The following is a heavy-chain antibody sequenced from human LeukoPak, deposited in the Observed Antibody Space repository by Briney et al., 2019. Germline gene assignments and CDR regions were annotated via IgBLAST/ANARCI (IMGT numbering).Heavy chain of an antibody. Sequence: GGSLRLSCAASGFTFSSYWMSWVRQAPGKGREWVANIKQEGSEKYYVDSVRGRFTISRDNAKNSLYLQMNSLRAEDTAVYYCARDGRDYDYVWGSYRYYYYMDVWGKGTTVTVSS. CDR2: IKQEGSEK. D-gene: IGHD3-16*02. V-gene: IGHV3-7*01. CDR3: ARDGRDYDYVWGSYRYYYYMDV. CDR1: GFTFSSYW. J-gene: IGHJ6*03.